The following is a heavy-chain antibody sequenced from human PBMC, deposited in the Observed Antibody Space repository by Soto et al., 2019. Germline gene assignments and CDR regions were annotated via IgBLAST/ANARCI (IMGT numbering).Heavy chain of an antibody. Sequence: QLQLQESGPGLVQPSGTLSLTCTVSGGSITSGDNYYWGWVRQPPGKGLEYIGSVHHNGRTYSNPSLKSRVTVSADTSKNQFSLKLTSVTAADTAVYYCARHGSGSQYLVDSWGQGTLVTVSS. J-gene: IGHJ4*02. D-gene: IGHD3-10*01. CDR1: GGSITSGDNYY. CDR3: ARHGSGSQYLVDS. CDR2: VHHNGRT. V-gene: IGHV4-39*01.